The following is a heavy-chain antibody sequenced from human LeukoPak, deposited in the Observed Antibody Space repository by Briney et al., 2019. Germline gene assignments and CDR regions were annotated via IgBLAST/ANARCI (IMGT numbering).Heavy chain of an antibody. CDR3: ARLSSSDWYTFDF. D-gene: IGHD6-19*01. CDR2: IYYSGST. Sequence: SETLSLTCTVSGGSISSSSYYWGWIRQPPGKGLEWIGSIYYSGSTYYNPSLMSPGTISVDTSKNQFSLKLTSVTAADTAVYYCARLSSSDWYTFDFWGQGTPGTVSS. J-gene: IGHJ4*02. CDR1: GGSISSSSYY. V-gene: IGHV4-39*01.